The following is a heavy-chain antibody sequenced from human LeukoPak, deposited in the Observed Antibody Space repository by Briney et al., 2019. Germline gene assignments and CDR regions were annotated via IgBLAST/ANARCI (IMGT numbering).Heavy chain of an antibody. CDR1: GYSISSGYY. CDR2: IYTSGST. J-gene: IGHJ3*02. V-gene: IGHV4-4*07. CDR3: ASTIFGVVIRGDAFDI. D-gene: IGHD3-3*01. Sequence: PSETLSLTCAVSGYSISSGYYWSWIRPPAGKGREWIGRIYTSGSTNYNPSLKSRVTMSVDTSKNQFSLKLSSVTAADTAVYYCASTIFGVVIRGDAFDIWGQGTMVTVSS.